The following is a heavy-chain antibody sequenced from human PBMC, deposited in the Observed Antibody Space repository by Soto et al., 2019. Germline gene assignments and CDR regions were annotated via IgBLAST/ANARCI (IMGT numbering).Heavy chain of an antibody. J-gene: IGHJ4*02. CDR3: AIKNHYGENSGVFDS. CDR1: GASISSSSYY. Sequence: SETLSLTCSVSGASISSSSYYWGWIRQPPGKGLEWIGSIYYSGTAYYSPSLKSRVTISRDTSKKQFSLRLSSVTASDTAVYYCAIKNHYGENSGVFDSWVQGTLVTVSS. CDR2: IYYSGTA. D-gene: IGHD4-17*01. V-gene: IGHV4-39*01.